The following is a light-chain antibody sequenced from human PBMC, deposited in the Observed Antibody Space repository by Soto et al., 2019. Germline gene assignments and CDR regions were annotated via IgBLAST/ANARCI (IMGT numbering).Light chain of an antibody. CDR3: QQYGSSQFT. J-gene: IGKJ3*01. CDR2: DTS. V-gene: IGKV3-20*01. CDR1: QSVNSNY. Sequence: EIVWMQSPGTLSLSPGEGATLSCRASQSVNSNYLAWYQQKPGQAPTVLIFDTSRRATGVPDRFSGSGSGTDFTLTISRLEPDDFAVYYCQQYGSSQFTFGPGTKVDIK.